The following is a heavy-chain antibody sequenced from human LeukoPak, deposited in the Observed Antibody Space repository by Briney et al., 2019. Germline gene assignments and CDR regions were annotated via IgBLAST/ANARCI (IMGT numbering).Heavy chain of an antibody. Sequence: GASVKVSCKASGYTFTSYGISWVRQAPGQGLEWMGWISAYYGNTNYAQKLRGRVTITTDTSTSTAYMELRSLRSDDAAVYYCAWVEYSSARTIDYWGQGTLVTVSS. CDR1: GYTFTSYG. J-gene: IGHJ4*02. V-gene: IGHV1-18*01. CDR2: ISAYYGNT. CDR3: AWVEYSSARTIDY. D-gene: IGHD6-6*01.